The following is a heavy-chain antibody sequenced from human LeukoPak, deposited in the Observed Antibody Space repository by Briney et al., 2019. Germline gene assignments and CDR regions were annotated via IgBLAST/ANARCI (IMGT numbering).Heavy chain of an antibody. J-gene: IGHJ4*02. CDR3: AKQSAGSAAWYSLHYDF. CDR2: VDGGGGGT. V-gene: IGHV3-23*01. Sequence: GGSLRLSCAASGFTLSSCAMTWVRQAPGRGLEWVSSVDGGGGGTYYADSVKGRFTISRDNSKDTLYLQMNGLRAEDTAVYFCAKQSAGSAAWYSLHYDFWGQGTLVTVSS. CDR1: GFTLSSCA. D-gene: IGHD6-13*01.